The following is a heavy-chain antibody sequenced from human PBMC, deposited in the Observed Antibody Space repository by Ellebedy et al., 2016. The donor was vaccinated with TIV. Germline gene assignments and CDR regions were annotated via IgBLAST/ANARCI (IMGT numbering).Heavy chain of an antibody. Sequence: AASVKVSCKASGYSFGSYYLHWVRQAPGQGLEWMGIIDPRGGRIDDAQKFKDRVIMSRDKSTNTVYMELSSLRSEDTAIYYCARADEGDPLDYWGQGTLVTVSS. J-gene: IGHJ4*02. V-gene: IGHV1-46*01. CDR3: ARADEGDPLDY. D-gene: IGHD3-10*01. CDR1: GYSFGSYY. CDR2: IDPRGGRI.